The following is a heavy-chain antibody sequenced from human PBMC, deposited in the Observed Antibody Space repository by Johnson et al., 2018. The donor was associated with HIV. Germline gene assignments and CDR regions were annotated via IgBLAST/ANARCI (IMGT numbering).Heavy chain of an antibody. Sequence: QVQLVESGGGLVQPGGSLRLSCAASGLTFSDYYMSWIRQAPGKGLEWVSYISRSGSTIYYGDSVKGRLTISRDNSKNTLYLQMNSLRAEDTAVYYCAREQATLFFRASGAAFDIWGQGTLVTVSS. CDR1: GLTFSDYY. V-gene: IGHV3-11*04. CDR3: AREQATLFFRASGAAFDI. CDR2: ISRSGSTI. J-gene: IGHJ3*02. D-gene: IGHD3-3*01.